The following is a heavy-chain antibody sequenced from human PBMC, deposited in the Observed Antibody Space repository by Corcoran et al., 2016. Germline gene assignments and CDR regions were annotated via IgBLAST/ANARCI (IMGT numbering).Heavy chain of an antibody. V-gene: IGHV5-51*01. CDR3: ARHKGHYSGSYGAFDY. J-gene: IGHJ4*02. CDR2: IYPGDSDT. Sequence: EVQLVQSGAEVKKPGESLKISCKGSGYSFTSYWIGWVRQMPGKGLEWMGIIYPGDSDTRYSPSFQGQVTIPADKSISTAYLQWSSLKASDTAMYYCARHKGHYSGSYGAFDYWGQGTLVTVSS. D-gene: IGHD1-26*01. CDR1: GYSFTSYW.